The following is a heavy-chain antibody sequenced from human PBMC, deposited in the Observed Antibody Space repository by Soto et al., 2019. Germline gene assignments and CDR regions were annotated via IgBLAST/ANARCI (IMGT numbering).Heavy chain of an antibody. CDR2: ISSSGSTI. CDR1: GFTFSDYY. V-gene: IGHV3-11*01. CDR3: ARVTTVTMMGYYYYYYMDV. D-gene: IGHD4-17*01. Sequence: GGSLRLSCAASGFTFSDYYMSWIRQAPGKGLEWVSYISSSGSTIYYADSVKGRFTISRDNAKNSLYLQMNSLRAEDTAVYYCARVTTVTMMGYYYYYYMDVWGKGTTVTVSS. J-gene: IGHJ6*03.